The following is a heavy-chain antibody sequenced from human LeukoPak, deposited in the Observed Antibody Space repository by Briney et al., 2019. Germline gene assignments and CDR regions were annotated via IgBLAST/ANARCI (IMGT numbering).Heavy chain of an antibody. CDR2: ISSSGSTI. J-gene: IGHJ4*02. CDR1: GFTFSDYY. D-gene: IGHD3-22*01. CDR3: ATQPYYYDSSGSL. V-gene: IGHV3-11*04. Sequence: PGGSLRLSCAASGFTFSDYYMSWIRQAPGKGLEWVSYISSSGSTIYYADSVKGRFTISRDNAKNSLYLQMNSLRAEDTAVYYCATQPYYYDSSGSLWGQGTLVTVSS.